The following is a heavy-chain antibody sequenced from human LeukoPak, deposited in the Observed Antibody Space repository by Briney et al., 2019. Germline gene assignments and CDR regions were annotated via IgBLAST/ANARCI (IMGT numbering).Heavy chain of an antibody. CDR3: ARANQYSSSWPFDY. J-gene: IGHJ4*02. V-gene: IGHV4-59*12. CDR2: IYYSGST. D-gene: IGHD6-13*01. Sequence: SETLSLTCTVSGGSISSYYWSWIRQPPGQGLEWSGYIYYSGSTNYNPSLKSRVTISVDRSKNQFSLKLSSVTAADTAVYYCARANQYSSSWPFDYWGQGTLVTVSS. CDR1: GGSISSYY.